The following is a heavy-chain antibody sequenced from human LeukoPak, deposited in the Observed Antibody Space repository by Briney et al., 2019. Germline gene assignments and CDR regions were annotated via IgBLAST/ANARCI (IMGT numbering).Heavy chain of an antibody. D-gene: IGHD3-10*01. Sequence: GRSLRLSCAASGFTFSSYAMHWVRQAPGKGLEWVAVISYDGSNKYYADSVKGRFTISRDNSKNTLYLQMNSLRAEDTAVYYCARETQYYYGSGSYSAFDIWGQGTMVTVSS. J-gene: IGHJ3*02. CDR3: ARETQYYYGSGSYSAFDI. CDR1: GFTFSSYA. CDR2: ISYDGSNK. V-gene: IGHV3-30-3*01.